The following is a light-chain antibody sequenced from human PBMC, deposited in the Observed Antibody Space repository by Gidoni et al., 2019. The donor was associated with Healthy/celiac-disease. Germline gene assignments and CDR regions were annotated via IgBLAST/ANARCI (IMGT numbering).Light chain of an antibody. Sequence: EIVLTQSPGTLSLSPGESATLPCRASQSVSSSYLAWYQQKPGQAPRLLIYGASSRATGIPDRFSGSGSGTDFTLTISRLEPEDFAVYYCQQYGSSPWTFGQXAKVEIK. CDR1: QSVSSSY. CDR2: GAS. CDR3: QQYGSSPWT. J-gene: IGKJ1*01. V-gene: IGKV3-20*01.